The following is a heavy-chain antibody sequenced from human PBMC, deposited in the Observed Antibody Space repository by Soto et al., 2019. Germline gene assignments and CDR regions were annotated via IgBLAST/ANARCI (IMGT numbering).Heavy chain of an antibody. V-gene: IGHV4-30-2*01. Sequence: QLQLQESGSGLVKPSQTLSLTCAVSGGSISGTTYSWSWIRQPPGKGLEWIGYIYDSVNTYYNPSLKSQFSRSVDSSKNQFYLKLSSVTAADTAVYYCARGQGAAAGHSNFDYWGQGALVTVSS. CDR3: ARGQGAAAGHSNFDY. D-gene: IGHD6-13*01. J-gene: IGHJ4*02. CDR2: IYDSVNT. CDR1: GGSISGTTYS.